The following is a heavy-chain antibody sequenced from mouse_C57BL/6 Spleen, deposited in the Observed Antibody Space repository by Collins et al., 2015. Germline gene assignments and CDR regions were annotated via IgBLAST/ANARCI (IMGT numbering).Heavy chain of an antibody. D-gene: IGHD2-1*01. CDR3: AGYGNYPYYFDY. CDR1: GYTFTDYY. V-gene: IGHV1-26*01. CDR2: INPNNGGT. Sequence: EVQLQQSGPELVKPGASVKISCKASGYTFTDYYMNWVKQSHGKSLEWIGDINPNNGGTTYNQKFKGKATLTVDKSSSTAYMELRSLTSEDPAVYYCAGYGNYPYYFDYWGQGTTLTVSS. J-gene: IGHJ2*01.